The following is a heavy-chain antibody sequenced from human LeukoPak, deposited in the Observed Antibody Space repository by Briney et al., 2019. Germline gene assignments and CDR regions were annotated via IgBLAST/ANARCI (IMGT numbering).Heavy chain of an antibody. Sequence: SETLSLTCTVSGDSISSGDSYWSWIRHPAGKGLEWIGRISSSGSTNYNPSLKSRVTISVDTSKNQFSLKLSSVTAADTAVYFCARGPYSYDSSGAFDIWGQGTMVTVSS. CDR3: ARGPYSYDSSGAFDI. D-gene: IGHD3-22*01. V-gene: IGHV4-61*02. CDR2: ISSSGST. J-gene: IGHJ3*02. CDR1: GDSISSGDSY.